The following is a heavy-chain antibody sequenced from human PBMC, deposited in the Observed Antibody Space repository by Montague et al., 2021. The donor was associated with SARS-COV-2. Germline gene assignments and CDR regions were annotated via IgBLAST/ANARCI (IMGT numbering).Heavy chain of an antibody. Sequence: SETLSLTCAVYGGSFRGDYWSWIRQPPGKGLEWIGEIIHGGGTTYNPTLRSRATISVDTSQNEFSLKLSSVTAADTAVYFCARFGSGTLEFDLWGQGTLVTVSS. J-gene: IGHJ4*02. V-gene: IGHV4-34*12. CDR1: GGSFRGDY. D-gene: IGHD1-26*01. CDR2: IIHGGGT. CDR3: ARFGSGTLEFDL.